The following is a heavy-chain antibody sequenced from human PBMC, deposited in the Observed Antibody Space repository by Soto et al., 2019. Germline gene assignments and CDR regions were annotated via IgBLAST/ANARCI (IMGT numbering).Heavy chain of an antibody. V-gene: IGHV4-34*01. D-gene: IGHD4-17*01. CDR1: GGSFSGYY. CDR2: INHSGST. CDR3: ASNPRSDKRRGWYFDL. Sequence: QVQLQQWGAGLLKPSETLSLTCAVYGGSFSGYYWCWIRQPPGKGLEGIGEINHSGSTNDNPSLKSRVTISGDTSNNYCSLKLSSVTAADTTVYYCASNPRSDKRRGWYFDLWGRGTLVTVSS. J-gene: IGHJ2*01.